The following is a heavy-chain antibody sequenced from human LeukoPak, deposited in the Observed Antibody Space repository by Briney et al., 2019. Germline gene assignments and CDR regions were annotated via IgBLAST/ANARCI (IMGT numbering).Heavy chain of an antibody. D-gene: IGHD6-19*01. V-gene: IGHV3-7*01. CDR3: ATRSQWLPHRYNFDQ. CDR1: GFTFSGYW. Sequence: GGSLRLSCAASGFTFSGYWMSWVRQAPGKGLEWVANIKQDGSEKHYVDSVKGRFTISRDNAKNSLYLQMNSLRAEDTAVYYCATRSQWLPHRYNFDQWGQGTLVTVSS. CDR2: IKQDGSEK. J-gene: IGHJ4*02.